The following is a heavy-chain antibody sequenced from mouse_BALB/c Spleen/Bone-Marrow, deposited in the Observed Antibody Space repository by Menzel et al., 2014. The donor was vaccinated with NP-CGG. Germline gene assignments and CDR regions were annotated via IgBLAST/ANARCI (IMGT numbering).Heavy chain of an antibody. CDR2: ISSGSSII. CDR1: GFTFSYFG. V-gene: IGHV5-17*02. J-gene: IGHJ2*01. D-gene: IGHD4-1*01. Sequence: EVMLVESGGGLVQPGGSRKLSCAASGFTFSYFGMHWVRQAPEKGPEWVAYISSGSSIIYYADTVKGRFTISRDNPKNTLFLQMTSLRSEDTAMYYCARERTGFDYWGQGTTLTVSS. CDR3: ARERTGFDY.